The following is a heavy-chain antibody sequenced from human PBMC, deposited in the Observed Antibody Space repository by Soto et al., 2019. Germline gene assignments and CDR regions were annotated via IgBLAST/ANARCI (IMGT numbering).Heavy chain of an antibody. V-gene: IGHV3-23*01. J-gene: IGHJ6*02. CDR1: GFTFRSYA. CDR2: IGGTGVST. Sequence: PGGSLRLSCAASGFTFRSYAMSWVRLAPGKGLEWVSTIGGTGVSTHYADSVKGRFTISRDNSENKLYLQMSSLRGEDTAVYYCAKDYAVVTTGYYYGMDVWGQGTRVTVSS. D-gene: IGHD2-21*02. CDR3: AKDYAVVTTGYYYGMDV.